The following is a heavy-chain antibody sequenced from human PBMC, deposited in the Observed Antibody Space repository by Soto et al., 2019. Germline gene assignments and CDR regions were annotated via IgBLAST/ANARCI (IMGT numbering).Heavy chain of an antibody. CDR3: ARDIVGATTGNWFDP. Sequence: EASVKVSCKASGGTFSSYAISWVRQAPGQGLEWMGGIIPIFGTANYAQKFQGRVTITADESTSSAYTELSSLRSEDTAVYYCARDIVGATTGNWFDPWGQGTLVTVSS. D-gene: IGHD1-26*01. CDR2: IIPIFGTA. V-gene: IGHV1-69*13. J-gene: IGHJ5*02. CDR1: GGTFSSYA.